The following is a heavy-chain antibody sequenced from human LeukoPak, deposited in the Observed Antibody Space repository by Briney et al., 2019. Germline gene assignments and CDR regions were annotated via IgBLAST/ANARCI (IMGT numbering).Heavy chain of an antibody. J-gene: IGHJ4*02. CDR1: GFTFSDYY. CDR2: INTRGDNI. Sequence: PGGSLRLSCAVSGFTFSDYYMTWIRQAPGKGLEWVAYINTRGDNIYYADSVKGRFTISRDNAKNSLYLQMNSLRAEDTAVYYCAKDSYDTSIWGQGTLVTVSA. CDR3: AKDSYDTSI. D-gene: IGHD3-22*01. V-gene: IGHV3-11*01.